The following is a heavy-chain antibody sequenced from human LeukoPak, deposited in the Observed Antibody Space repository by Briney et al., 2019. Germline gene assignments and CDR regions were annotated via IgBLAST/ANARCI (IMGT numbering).Heavy chain of an antibody. Sequence: PVGSLRLSCTASGFTFSSYGMHWVRQAPGKGLEWVALIWYDGSNKYYGDSVKGRFTISRDNSKNTLYLQMNSLRAEDTAVYYCTRRVDDAFDIWGQGTMVTVSS. J-gene: IGHJ3*02. CDR2: IWYDGSNK. CDR1: GFTFSSYG. D-gene: IGHD2-15*01. V-gene: IGHV3-33*01. CDR3: TRRVDDAFDI.